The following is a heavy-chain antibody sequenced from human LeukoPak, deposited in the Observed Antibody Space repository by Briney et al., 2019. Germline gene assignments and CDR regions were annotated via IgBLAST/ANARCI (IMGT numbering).Heavy chain of an antibody. CDR2: ISSSGSTI. J-gene: IGHJ4*02. CDR1: GFTFSSYE. Sequence: PGGSLRLSCAASGFTFSSYEMNWVRQAPGKGLEWVSYISSSGSTIYYADSVKGRFTISRDNAKNSLYLQMNSLRAEDTAVYYCARHDYGDYDYYFDYWGQGTLVTVSS. D-gene: IGHD4-17*01. CDR3: ARHDYGDYDYYFDY. V-gene: IGHV3-48*03.